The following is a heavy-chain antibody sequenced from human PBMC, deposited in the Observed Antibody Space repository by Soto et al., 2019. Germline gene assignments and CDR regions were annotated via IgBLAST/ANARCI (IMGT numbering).Heavy chain of an antibody. CDR3: ASPTLDYYYMHV. J-gene: IGHJ6*03. CDR1: GGSISSSSYY. CDR2: IYYSGST. V-gene: IGHV4-39*01. Sequence: QLQLQESAPGLVKPSETLSLTCTVSGGSISSSSYYWGWIRQPPGKGLGWIGSIYYSGSTYYNPSLKSRVTISVDTSKNQFSLKLSSVTAADTAVYYCASPTLDYYYMHVWGKGTTVTVSS.